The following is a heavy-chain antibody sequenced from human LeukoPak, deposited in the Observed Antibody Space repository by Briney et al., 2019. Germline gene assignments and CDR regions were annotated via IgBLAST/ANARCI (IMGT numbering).Heavy chain of an antibody. CDR1: GFTVSSNY. D-gene: IGHD4-17*01. V-gene: IGHV3-66*01. CDR2: IYSGGST. J-gene: IGHJ5*02. CDR3: AREDYGDYRYNWFDP. Sequence: TGGSLRLSCAASGFTVSSNYMSWVRQAPGKGLEWVSVIYSGGSTYYADSVKGRFTISRDNSKNTLYLQMNSLRAEDTAVYYCAREDYGDYRYNWFDPWGQGTLVTVSS.